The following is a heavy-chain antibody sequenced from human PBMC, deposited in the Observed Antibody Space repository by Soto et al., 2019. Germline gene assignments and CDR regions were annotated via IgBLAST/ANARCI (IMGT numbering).Heavy chain of an antibody. V-gene: IGHV3-21*01. J-gene: IGHJ4*02. Sequence: GRSLRLSCAASGFTFNSYDMNWVRQAPGKGLEWVSSLNSHDGLTHYADSVKGRFAISRDNAKNSLYLQMNSLRVEDTAVYYCTRGGYNEGGFYYWGQGNLVNVSS. CDR1: GFTFNSYD. CDR3: TRGGYNEGGFYY. D-gene: IGHD5-12*01. CDR2: LNSHDGLT.